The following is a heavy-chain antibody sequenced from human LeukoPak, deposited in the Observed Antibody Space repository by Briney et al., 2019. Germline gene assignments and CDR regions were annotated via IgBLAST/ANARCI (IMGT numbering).Heavy chain of an antibody. CDR1: GGSISSYY. J-gene: IGHJ3*02. CDR3: ARDPGSGWSLDAFDI. CDR2: IYYSGST. D-gene: IGHD6-19*01. Sequence: SETLSLTCTVSGGSISSYYWSWIRQPPGKGLEWIGYIYYSGSTNYNPSLKSRVTISVDTSKNQFSLKLSSVTAADTAVYYCARDPGSGWSLDAFDIWGQGTMVTVSS. V-gene: IGHV4-59*01.